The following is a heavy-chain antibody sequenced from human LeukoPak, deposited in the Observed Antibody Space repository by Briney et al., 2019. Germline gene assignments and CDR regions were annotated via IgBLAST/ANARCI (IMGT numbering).Heavy chain of an antibody. CDR1: GYTFTGYY. J-gene: IGHJ6*03. CDR2: INPNSGGT. CDR3: ASRGGSTSRNTRMGYYYYYMDV. D-gene: IGHD2-2*01. V-gene: IGHV1-2*02. Sequence: GASVKVSCKASGYTFTGYYMHWVRQAPGQGLEWMGWINPNSGGTNYAQKFQGRVTMTRDTSISTAYMELSRLRSDDTAVYYCASRGGSTSRNTRMGYYYYYMDVWGKGTTVTVSS.